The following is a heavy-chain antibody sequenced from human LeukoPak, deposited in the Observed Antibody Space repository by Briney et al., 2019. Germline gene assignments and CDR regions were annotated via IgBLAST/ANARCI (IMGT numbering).Heavy chain of an antibody. D-gene: IGHD6-19*01. Sequence: PSETLSLTCTVSGGSISPYYGSWIRQSPGKGLEWIGYIYYSGSTNYNPSLKSRVTISVDTSKNQFSLKLSSVTAADTAVYYCARGEKQWLAYYYYGMDVWGQGTTVTVSS. CDR3: ARGEKQWLAYYYYGMDV. CDR2: IYYSGST. CDR1: GGSISPYY. J-gene: IGHJ6*02. V-gene: IGHV4-59*01.